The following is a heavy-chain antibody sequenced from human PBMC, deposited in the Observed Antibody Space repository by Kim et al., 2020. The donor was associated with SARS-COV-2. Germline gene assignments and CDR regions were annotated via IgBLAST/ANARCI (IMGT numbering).Heavy chain of an antibody. CDR3: ARDYYDSSGYYYSRAFDI. J-gene: IGHJ3*02. V-gene: IGHV1-3*01. CDR2: INAGNGNT. Sequence: ASVKVSCKASGYTFTSYAMHWVRQAPGQRLEWMGWINAGNGNTKYSQKFQGRVTITRDTSASTAYMELSSLRSEDTAVYYCARDYYDSSGYYYSRAFDIWGQGTMVTVSS. D-gene: IGHD3-22*01. CDR1: GYTFTSYA.